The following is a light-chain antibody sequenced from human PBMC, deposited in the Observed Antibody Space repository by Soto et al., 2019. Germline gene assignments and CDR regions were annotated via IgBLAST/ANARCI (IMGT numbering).Light chain of an antibody. Sequence: HSALTQPASVSGSLGQSITISCTGTSSDVGGFNYVSWYQQHPGKAPKLMIYEVSNRPSGVSNRFSGSKSGNTASLTISGLQAEDEADYYCSSYTSSSTYVFGSGTKLTVL. CDR2: EVS. CDR1: SSDVGGFNY. V-gene: IGLV2-14*01. CDR3: SSYTSSSTYV. J-gene: IGLJ1*01.